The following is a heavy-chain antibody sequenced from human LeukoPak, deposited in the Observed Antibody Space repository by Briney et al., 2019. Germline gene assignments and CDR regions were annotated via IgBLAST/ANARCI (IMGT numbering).Heavy chain of an antibody. V-gene: IGHV1-69*05. J-gene: IGHJ5*02. Sequence: ASVKVSCKASGGTFSSYAISWVRQAPGQGLEWMGGIIPIFGTANYAQKFQGRVTITTDESTGTAYMELSSLRSEDTAVYYCARAGGYVYNWFDPWGQGTLVTVSS. CDR2: IIPIFGTA. CDR3: ARAGGYVYNWFDP. CDR1: GGTFSSYA. D-gene: IGHD5-12*01.